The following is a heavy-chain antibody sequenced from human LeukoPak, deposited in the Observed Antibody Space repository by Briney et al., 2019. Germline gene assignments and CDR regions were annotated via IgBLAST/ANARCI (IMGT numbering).Heavy chain of an antibody. V-gene: IGHV1-18*01. Sequence: GASVKVSCKASGYTFTSYGISWVRQAPGQGLEWLGWISTYNGNTHYAQKLQGRVTMTTDTSTTTAYMELRSLGSDDTAVYYCARTRAYSGYGNFDYWGQGTLVTVSS. J-gene: IGHJ4*02. CDR1: GYTFTSYG. CDR3: ARTRAYSGYGNFDY. CDR2: ISTYNGNT. D-gene: IGHD5-12*01.